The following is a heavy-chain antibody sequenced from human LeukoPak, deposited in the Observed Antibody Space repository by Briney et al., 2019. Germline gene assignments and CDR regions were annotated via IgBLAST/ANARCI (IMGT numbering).Heavy chain of an antibody. Sequence: GGSLRLSCVASGFTVSSNYMSWARQAPGKGLEWVSVIYSGGSTDYADSVKGRFTISRDNSKNTLYLQMNSLRAEDTAVYYCARDVGGAPDYWGQGTLVTVSS. D-gene: IGHD3-16*01. CDR3: ARDVGGAPDY. CDR2: IYSGGST. CDR1: GFTVSSNY. V-gene: IGHV3-53*01. J-gene: IGHJ4*02.